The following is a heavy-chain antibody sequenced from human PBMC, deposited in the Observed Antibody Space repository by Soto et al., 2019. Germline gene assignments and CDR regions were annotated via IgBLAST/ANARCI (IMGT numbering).Heavy chain of an antibody. Sequence: GGSLRLSCAASGFTFSDYYMSWIRQAPGKGLEWVSYISSSSSYKNYADSVKGRFSISRDNARKTLYLQMNSLRPEDTAVYYCVKDRSDTWSFDYWGQGTLVTVSS. D-gene: IGHD2-8*02. V-gene: IGHV3-11*06. CDR1: GFTFSDYY. CDR2: ISSSSSYK. J-gene: IGHJ4*02. CDR3: VKDRSDTWSFDY.